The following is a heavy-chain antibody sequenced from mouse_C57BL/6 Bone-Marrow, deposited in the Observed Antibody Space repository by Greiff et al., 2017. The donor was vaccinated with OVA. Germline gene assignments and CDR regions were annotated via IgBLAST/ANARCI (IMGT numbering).Heavy chain of an antibody. CDR1: GYAFSSSW. D-gene: IGHD3-3*01. Sequence: VQLQQSGPELVKPGASVKISCKASGYAFSSSWMNWVKQRPGKGLEWIGRIYPGDGDTNYNGKFKGEATLTADKSSSTAYMQLSSLTSEDSAVYFCARGLHFDYWGQGTTLTVSS. J-gene: IGHJ2*01. V-gene: IGHV1-82*01. CDR2: IYPGDGDT. CDR3: ARGLHFDY.